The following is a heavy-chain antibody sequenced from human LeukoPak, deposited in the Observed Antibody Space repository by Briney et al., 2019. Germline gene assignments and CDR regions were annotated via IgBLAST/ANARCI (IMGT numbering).Heavy chain of an antibody. V-gene: IGHV1-69*01. Sequence: SVKVSCKASGGTFSSYAISWVRQAPGQGLERMVGIIPIFGTANYAKMFQGRVTITADESTSTAYMQLSSLRSEHTAVYYCARARKKTGTGELTERITMVRGVIITPLWYWGQGTLVTVSS. J-gene: IGHJ4*02. CDR2: IIPIFGTA. CDR3: ARARKKTGTGELTERITMVRGVIITPLWY. CDR1: GGTFSSYA. D-gene: IGHD3-10*01.